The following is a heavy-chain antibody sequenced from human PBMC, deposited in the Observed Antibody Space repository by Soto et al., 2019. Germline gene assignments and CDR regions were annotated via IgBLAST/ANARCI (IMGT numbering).Heavy chain of an antibody. CDR2: IIPILGIA. D-gene: IGHD2-21*02. J-gene: IGHJ3*02. CDR3: ARVRREAYCGGDCYLGAAFDI. Sequence: QVQLVQSGAEVKKPGSSVKVSCKASGGTFSSYTISWVRQAPGQGLEWMGRIIPILGIANYAQKFQGRVTITADKSTSTAYMELSSLRSEDTAVYYCARVRREAYCGGDCYLGAAFDIWGQGTMVTVSS. CDR1: GGTFSSYT. V-gene: IGHV1-69*02.